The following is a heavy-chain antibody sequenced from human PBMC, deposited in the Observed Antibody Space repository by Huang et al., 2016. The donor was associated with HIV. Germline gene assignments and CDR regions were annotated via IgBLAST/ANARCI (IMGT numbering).Heavy chain of an antibody. CDR3: ARGHDFYYDRRGYSFDY. D-gene: IGHD3-22*01. V-gene: IGHV6-1*01. CDR2: TYDRTKWYN. J-gene: IGHJ4*02. Sequence: QLQQSGPGLLKPSQTLSLTCAISEDSVSGNSIPWNWIRQSPSRGLEWLGRTYDRTKWYNDYAESVKSRMTIDTDTSKNQFSLQLKSVVPEDTAVYFCARGHDFYYDRRGYSFDYWGQGSLVTVSS. CDR1: EDSVSGNSIP.